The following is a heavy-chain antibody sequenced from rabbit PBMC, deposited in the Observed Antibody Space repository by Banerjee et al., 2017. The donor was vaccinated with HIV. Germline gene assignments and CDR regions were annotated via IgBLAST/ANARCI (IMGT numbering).Heavy chain of an antibody. CDR2: IGADSSGST. CDR3: ARCSGAYSFDL. Sequence: QSLEESGGDLVKPGASLTLTCTASGFSFSSNYYMCWVRQAPGKGLEWIACIGADSSGSTYYASWAKGRFTISKTSSTTVTLQMTSLTAADTATHFCARCSGAYSFDLWGQGTLVTVS. CDR1: GFSFSSNYY. J-gene: IGHJ4*01. V-gene: IGHV1S40*01. D-gene: IGHD1-1*01.